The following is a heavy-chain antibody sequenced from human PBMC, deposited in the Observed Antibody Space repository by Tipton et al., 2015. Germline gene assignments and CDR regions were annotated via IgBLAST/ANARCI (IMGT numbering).Heavy chain of an antibody. V-gene: IGHV4-59*01. Sequence: TLSLTCNVSGDSIMSYYWSWIRQPPGKGLEWIGYIFNSGRTSYNPPLKNRVTISVDTSKNQFALKLSSVTAADTAVYYCARALRGYSYGFPDVWGQGTTVTVSS. CDR2: IFNSGRT. CDR1: GDSIMSYY. J-gene: IGHJ6*02. CDR3: ARALRGYSYGFPDV. D-gene: IGHD5-18*01.